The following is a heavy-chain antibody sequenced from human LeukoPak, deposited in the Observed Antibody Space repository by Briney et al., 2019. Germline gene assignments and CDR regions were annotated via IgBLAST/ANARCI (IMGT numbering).Heavy chain of an antibody. V-gene: IGHV4-34*01. CDR2: SNQGGTT. J-gene: IGHJ4*02. D-gene: IGHD5-12*01. CDR1: GGPFSGYY. CDR3: ARGRLFSGYRGNVGHEDFDY. Sequence: PSETLSLTCAVYGGPFSGYYWTWIRQPPGKGLECIGESNQGGTTNYNPSLRSRVTILIDTSRNQFSLRLSSVTAADTAVYYCARGRLFSGYRGNVGHEDFDYWGQGSLVTVSS.